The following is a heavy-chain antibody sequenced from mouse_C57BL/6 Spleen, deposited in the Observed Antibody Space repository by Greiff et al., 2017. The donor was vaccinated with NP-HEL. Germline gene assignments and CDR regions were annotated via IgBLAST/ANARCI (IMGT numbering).Heavy chain of an antibody. CDR2: IDPNSGGT. CDR1: GYTFTSYG. V-gene: IGHV1-72*01. D-gene: IGHD3-2*02. CDR3: AREAYYDAMDY. J-gene: IGHJ4*01. Sequence: QVQLQQSGAELARPGASVKLSCKASGYTFTSYGISGVKQRPGRGLEWIGRIDPNSGGTKYNEKFKSKATLTVDKPSSTAYVQLRSLTSEDSAVYYCAREAYYDAMDYWGQGTSVTGAS.